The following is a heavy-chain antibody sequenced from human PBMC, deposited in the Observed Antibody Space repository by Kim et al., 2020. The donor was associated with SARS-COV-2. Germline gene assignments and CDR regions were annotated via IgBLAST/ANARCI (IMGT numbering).Heavy chain of an antibody. D-gene: IGHD3-10*01. CDR2: ISSSSTYM. CDR1: GFRFSPYS. CDR3: ARDRVYGSGFMDV. J-gene: IGHJ6*02. Sequence: GGSLRLSCAASGFRFSPYSMNWVRQTPGKGLEWVSSISSSSTYMSHADSVKGRFSISRDNAKNSLYLQMNSLRVDDTAVYYCARDRVYGSGFMDVWGQGTAVTVSS. V-gene: IGHV3-21*01.